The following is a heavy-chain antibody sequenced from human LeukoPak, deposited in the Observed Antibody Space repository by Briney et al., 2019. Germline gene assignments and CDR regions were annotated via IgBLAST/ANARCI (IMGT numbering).Heavy chain of an antibody. J-gene: IGHJ6*03. V-gene: IGHV3-30*04. D-gene: IGHD3-10*01. CDR3: ARANSGYYGSGSYYNRPRPYYYYYYMDV. Sequence: GGSLRLSCAASGFTFSSYAMHWVRQAPGKGLEWVAVISYDGSNKYYADSVKGRFTISRDNSKNKLYLQMNSLRAEDTAVYYCARANSGYYGSGSYYNRPRPYYYYYYMDVWGKGTTVTVSS. CDR1: GFTFSSYA. CDR2: ISYDGSNK.